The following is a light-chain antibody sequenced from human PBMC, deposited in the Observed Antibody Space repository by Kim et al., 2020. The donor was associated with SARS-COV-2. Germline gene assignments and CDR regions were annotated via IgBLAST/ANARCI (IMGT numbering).Light chain of an antibody. Sequence: LSPGERATLSCRASQRVGTQLAWYQQRPGQAPRLLLHEASNRATGIPARFSGSGSGTDFTLSISSLEPEDVAVYYCQQRSNWPITFGQGTRLEIK. CDR3: QQRSNWPIT. V-gene: IGKV3-11*01. J-gene: IGKJ5*01. CDR2: EAS. CDR1: QRVGTQ.